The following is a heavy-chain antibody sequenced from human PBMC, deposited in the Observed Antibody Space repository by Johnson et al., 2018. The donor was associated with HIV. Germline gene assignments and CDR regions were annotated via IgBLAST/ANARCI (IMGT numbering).Heavy chain of an antibody. CDR3: AKDRRELPSPFDI. CDR2: MWYDGSNK. Sequence: QVQLVESGGGLVKPGGSLRLSCAASGFTFSDFYMSWVRQAPGKGLEWVAVMWYDGSNKYYADSVKGRFTISRDNSKNTLYLQMNSLRAEDTAVYYCAKDRRELPSPFDIWGQGTMVTVSS. J-gene: IGHJ3*02. V-gene: IGHV3-30*02. D-gene: IGHD1-7*01. CDR1: GFTFSDFY.